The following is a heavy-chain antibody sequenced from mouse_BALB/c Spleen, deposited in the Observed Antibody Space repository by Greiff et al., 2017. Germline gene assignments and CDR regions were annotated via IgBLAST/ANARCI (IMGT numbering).Heavy chain of an antibody. V-gene: IGHV5-17*02. CDR3: ARLGGNYDY. Sequence: EVKLMESGGGLVQPGGSRKLSCAASGFTFSSFGMHWVRQAPEKGLEWVAYISSGSSTIYYADTVKGRFTISRDNPKNTLFLQMTSLRSEDTAMYYCARLGGNYDYWGQGTTLTVSS. D-gene: IGHD2-1*01. J-gene: IGHJ2*01. CDR1: GFTFSSFG. CDR2: ISSGSSTI.